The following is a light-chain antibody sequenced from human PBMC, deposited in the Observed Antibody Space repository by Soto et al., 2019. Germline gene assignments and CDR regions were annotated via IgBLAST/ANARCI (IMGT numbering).Light chain of an antibody. CDR2: DGN. V-gene: IGLV6-57*03. CDR3: QSYDGRVVL. CDR1: SGSIASNS. J-gene: IGLJ2*01. Sequence: FMLTQPPSVSESPGKTVTISCTRSSGSIASNSVQWYQQRPGSAPTTVIYDGNQRPSGVPDRFSGSIDSSSNSASLTISGLRTEDESDYYCQSYDGRVVLFGGGTKLTVL.